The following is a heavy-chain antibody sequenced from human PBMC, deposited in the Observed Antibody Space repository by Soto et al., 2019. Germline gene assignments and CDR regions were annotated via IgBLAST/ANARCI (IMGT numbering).Heavy chain of an antibody. Sequence: RLSCAASGFTFSRYWMHWVRQAPGKGLVRVSRINSDGSSTSYADSVKGRFTISRDNAKNTLYLQMSSRRAEDTAVYYCARDPYYYDSSGSEVAFDIWGQGTMVTVS. CDR3: ARDPYYYDSSGSEVAFDI. J-gene: IGHJ3*02. D-gene: IGHD3-22*01. CDR2: INSDGSST. V-gene: IGHV3-74*01. CDR1: GFTFSRYW.